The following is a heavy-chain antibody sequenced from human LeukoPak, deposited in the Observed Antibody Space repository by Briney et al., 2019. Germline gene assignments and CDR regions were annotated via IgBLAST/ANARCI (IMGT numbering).Heavy chain of an antibody. CDR3: ATKGYSSGWYLVY. CDR2: ISSSSYI. V-gene: IGHV3-21*01. CDR1: GFTFSSYS. J-gene: IGHJ4*02. D-gene: IGHD6-19*01. Sequence: GGSLRLSCAASGFTFSSYSMNWVRQAPGKGLEWVSSISSSSYIYYADSVKGRFTISRDNAKNSLYLQMNSLRAEDTAVYYCATKGYSSGWYLVYWGQGTLVTVSS.